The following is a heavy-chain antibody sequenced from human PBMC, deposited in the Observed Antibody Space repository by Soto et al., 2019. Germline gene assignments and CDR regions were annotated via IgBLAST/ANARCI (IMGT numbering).Heavy chain of an antibody. V-gene: IGHV3-74*01. D-gene: IGHD2-2*01. J-gene: IGHJ1*01. CDR2: INSDGSSA. CDR3: AKGVPAVTRYFQH. CDR1: GFSFSSYW. Sequence: VQLVESGGGLVQPGGSLRLSCAASGFSFSSYWMHWVRHAPGKGLVWVSRINSDGSSATYADSVKGRFTISRDNAKNTLYLQMNSLTPEDTAVYYCAKGVPAVTRYFQHWGQGTLVTVSS.